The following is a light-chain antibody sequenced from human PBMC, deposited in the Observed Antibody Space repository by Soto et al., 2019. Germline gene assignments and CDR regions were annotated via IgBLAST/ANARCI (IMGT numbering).Light chain of an antibody. Sequence: EVETIHSPATLSSSTGESATLSCSPSQSVSSCLAWYQQKPGQAPRLFIYGASSRATCIPARCSGSGSGTEFTLTSSSLQSEDFAVYYCQQYNNWPRTFGQGTKVDIK. CDR1: QSVSSC. CDR3: QQYNNWPRT. J-gene: IGKJ1*01. CDR2: GAS. V-gene: IGKV3-15*01.